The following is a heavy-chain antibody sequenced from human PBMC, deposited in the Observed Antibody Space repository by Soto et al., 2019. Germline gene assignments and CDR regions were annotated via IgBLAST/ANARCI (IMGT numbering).Heavy chain of an antibody. Sequence: QVQLVQSGAEVKKPGSSVKVSCKASGGTFSSYTISWVRQAPGQGLEWMGRIIPILGIANYAQKFQGRVTITAXXSXSIXYMELSSLRSEDTAVYYCASRTRPSTYSSSWYRDYWGQGTLVTVSS. J-gene: IGHJ4*02. D-gene: IGHD6-13*01. CDR3: ASRTRPSTYSSSWYRDY. V-gene: IGHV1-69*02. CDR2: IIPILGIA. CDR1: GGTFSSYT.